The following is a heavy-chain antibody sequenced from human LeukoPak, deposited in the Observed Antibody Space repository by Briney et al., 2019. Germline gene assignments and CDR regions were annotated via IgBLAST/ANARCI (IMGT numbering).Heavy chain of an antibody. CDR1: GFTVGSNY. CDR2: ISGSGGST. V-gene: IGHV3-23*01. J-gene: IGHJ4*02. D-gene: IGHD2-2*01. Sequence: GGSLRLSCAASGFTVGSNYMSWVRQAPGKGLEWVSAISGSGGSTYYADSVKGRFTISRDNSKNTLYLQMNSLRAEDTAVYYCAKDLGYCSSTSCQSPFDYWGQGTLVTVSS. CDR3: AKDLGYCSSTSCQSPFDY.